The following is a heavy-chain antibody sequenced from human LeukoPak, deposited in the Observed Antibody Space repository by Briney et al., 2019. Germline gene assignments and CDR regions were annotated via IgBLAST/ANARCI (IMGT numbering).Heavy chain of an antibody. CDR1: GITFDTYW. J-gene: IGHJ4*02. V-gene: IGHV3-74*01. CDR3: ARGGPAAMGMSNFDY. D-gene: IGHD2-2*01. Sequence: GGSLRLSCVVSGITFDTYWMHWVRQAPGKGLVWVSRINSDGSSTNYADFVQGRFTISRDNAKNTLYLQMNSLRAEDTAVYYCARGGPAAMGMSNFDYWGQGNLVTVSS. CDR2: INSDGSST.